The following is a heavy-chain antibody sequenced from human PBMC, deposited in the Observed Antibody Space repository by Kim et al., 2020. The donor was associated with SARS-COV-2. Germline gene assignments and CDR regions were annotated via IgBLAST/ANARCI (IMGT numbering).Heavy chain of an antibody. CDR3: AREGSGSYYVRAFDI. Sequence: GGSLRLSCAASGFTFSSYSMNWVRQTPGKGLEWVSSISSSSSYIYYADSVKGRFTISRDNAKNSLYLQMNSLRAEDTAVYYCAREGSGSYYVRAFDIWGQGTMVTVSS. V-gene: IGHV3-21*01. D-gene: IGHD1-26*01. CDR2: ISSSSSYI. J-gene: IGHJ3*02. CDR1: GFTFSSYS.